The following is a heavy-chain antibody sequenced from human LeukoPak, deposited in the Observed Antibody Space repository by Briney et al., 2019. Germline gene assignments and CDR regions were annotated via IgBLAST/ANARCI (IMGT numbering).Heavy chain of an antibody. CDR1: GGSISSSSYY. J-gene: IGHJ6*03. V-gene: IGHV4-39*07. CDR2: IYYSGST. Sequence: QPSETLSLTCTVSGGSISSSSYYWGWIRQPPGKGLEWIGSIYYSGSTYYNPSLKSRVTISVDTSKNQFSLKLSSVTAADTAVYYCARTTEGGYTYGYFYYYYMDVWGKGTTVTISS. CDR3: ARTTEGGYTYGYFYYYYMDV. D-gene: IGHD5-18*01.